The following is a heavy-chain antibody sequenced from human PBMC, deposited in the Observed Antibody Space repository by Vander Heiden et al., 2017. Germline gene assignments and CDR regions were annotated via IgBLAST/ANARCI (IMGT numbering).Heavy chain of an antibody. Sequence: EAQLVESGGSLVQPGRSLSLSCAASGFPFDDYAMHWVRQAPGKGLEWVSGISWKSGSRGYADSVKGRFTVSRDNAKNSLYLQMNSLRGEDTALYYCARDLRGYSNRQGWYFDLWGRGTLVTVSS. D-gene: IGHD5-18*01. CDR1: GFPFDDYA. J-gene: IGHJ2*01. CDR2: ISWKSGSR. CDR3: ARDLRGYSNRQGWYFDL. V-gene: IGHV3-9*01.